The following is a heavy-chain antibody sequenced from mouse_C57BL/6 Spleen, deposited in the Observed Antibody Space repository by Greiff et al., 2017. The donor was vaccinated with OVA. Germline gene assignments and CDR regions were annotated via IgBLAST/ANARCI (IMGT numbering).Heavy chain of an antibody. CDR1: GYTFTSYW. V-gene: IGHV1-72*01. D-gene: IGHD1-1*01. Sequence: VQLQQPGAELVKPGASVKLSCKASGYTFTSYWMHWVKQRPGRGLEWIGRFDPNSGGTKYNEKFKSKATLTVDKPSSTAYMQLSSLTSEDSAVYYCARSPLLRSYFDYWGQGTTLTVSS. CDR3: ARSPLLRSYFDY. CDR2: FDPNSGGT. J-gene: IGHJ2*01.